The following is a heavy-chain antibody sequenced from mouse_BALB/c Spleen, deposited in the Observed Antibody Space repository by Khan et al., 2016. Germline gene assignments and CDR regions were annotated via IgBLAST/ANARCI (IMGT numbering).Heavy chain of an antibody. CDR2: ISNGGGST. CDR3: ARRNGNYVRAMDY. CDR1: GFTFSDYY. Sequence: EVELVESGGGLVQPGGSLKLSCATSGFTFSDYYMYWVRQTPEKRLEWVAYISNGGGSTYYPDTVKGRFTISRDNATNTLYLQMCRLKSEDTAMYYCARRNGNYVRAMDYWGQGTSVTVSS. V-gene: IGHV5-12*02. D-gene: IGHD2-1*01. J-gene: IGHJ4*01.